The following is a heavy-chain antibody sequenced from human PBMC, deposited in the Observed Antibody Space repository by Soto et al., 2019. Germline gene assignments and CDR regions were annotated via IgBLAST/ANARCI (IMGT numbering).Heavy chain of an antibody. V-gene: IGHV2-5*02. CDR3: AHKGYGDYPIVY. Sequence: QITLKESGPTLVKPTQTLTLTCTFSGFSLSTSGVGVGWIRQPPGKALEWLAVIYLDDSKHYSPSLESRLTITKDTSKNQVVLTMTNMDPVDTATYYCAHKGYGDYPIVYWGQGTLVTVSS. CDR2: IYLDDSK. CDR1: GFSLSTSGVG. D-gene: IGHD4-17*01. J-gene: IGHJ4*02.